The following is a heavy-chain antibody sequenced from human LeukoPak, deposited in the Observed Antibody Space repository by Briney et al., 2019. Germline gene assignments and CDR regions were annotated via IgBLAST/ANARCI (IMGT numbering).Heavy chain of an antibody. V-gene: IGHV3-23*01. CDR1: GLTFSSYA. Sequence: GGSLRLSCAAPGLTFSSYAMSWVRQTPGKGLEWVSTISGSGASTYYADSVKGRFTISRDNSKNTLYLQMNSLRAEDTAVYYCAREDAITMVRGVSLGYWGQGTLVTVSS. J-gene: IGHJ4*02. CDR3: AREDAITMVRGVSLGY. CDR2: ISGSGAST. D-gene: IGHD3-10*01.